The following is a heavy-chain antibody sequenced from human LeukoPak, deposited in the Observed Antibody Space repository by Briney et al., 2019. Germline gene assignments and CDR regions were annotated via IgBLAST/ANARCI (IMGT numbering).Heavy chain of an antibody. CDR2: ITGPADVT. J-gene: IGHJ4*02. V-gene: IGHV3-23*01. CDR1: GFSFNSYA. CDR3: AKDRVSGDGHNSLDY. Sequence: GGSLRLSCAASGFSFNSYAMNWVRQVPGKGLEWVSDITGPADVTTYADSVKGRFTISRDNSKNTVFLQMDSLRAEDTAVYYCAKDRVSGDGHNSLDYWGQGTLVTVSS. D-gene: IGHD5-24*01.